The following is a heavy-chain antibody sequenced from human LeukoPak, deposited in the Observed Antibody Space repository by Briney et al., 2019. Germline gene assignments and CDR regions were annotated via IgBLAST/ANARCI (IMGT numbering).Heavy chain of an antibody. Sequence: KTSETLSLTCTVSGGSISSSSYYWGWIRRPPGKGLEWIGSIYYSGSTYYNPSLKSRVTISVDTSKNQFSLKLSSVTAADTAVYYCARYCSSTSCYTEWDYWGQGTLVTVSS. CDR2: IYYSGST. CDR3: ARYCSSTSCYTEWDY. CDR1: GGSISSSSYY. V-gene: IGHV4-39*01. D-gene: IGHD2-2*02. J-gene: IGHJ4*02.